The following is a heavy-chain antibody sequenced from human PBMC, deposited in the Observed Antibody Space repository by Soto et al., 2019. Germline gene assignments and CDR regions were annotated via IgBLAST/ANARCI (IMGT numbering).Heavy chain of an antibody. CDR3: AKDMGRVETRLGNYYYYGMDV. CDR2: ISWNSGSI. V-gene: IGHV3-9*01. CDR1: GFTFEDYA. J-gene: IGHJ6*02. D-gene: IGHD6-25*01. Sequence: SLRLSGAASGFTFEDYAMHWVRQAPGKGLEWVSGISWNSGSIGYADSVKGRFTISRDNDKNSLYLQMNSLRAEDTALYYCAKDMGRVETRLGNYYYYGMDVWGQGTTVTVSS.